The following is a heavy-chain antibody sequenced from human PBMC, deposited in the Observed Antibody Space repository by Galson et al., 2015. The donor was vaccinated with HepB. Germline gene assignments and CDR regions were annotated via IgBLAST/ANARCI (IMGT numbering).Heavy chain of an antibody. J-gene: IGHJ5*02. D-gene: IGHD2-15*01. CDR1: GYTFSSYS. Sequence: SVKVSCKASGYTFSSYSIAWVRQAPGQGLEWMGWINAYDSSTNYAQNLQGRVTMTTETSTTTAYMELRSLRSDDTAVYYCARGALVAVVTANQNNWFDPWGQGTLVTVSS. CDR3: ARGALVAVVTANQNNWFDP. CDR2: INAYDSST. V-gene: IGHV1-18*01.